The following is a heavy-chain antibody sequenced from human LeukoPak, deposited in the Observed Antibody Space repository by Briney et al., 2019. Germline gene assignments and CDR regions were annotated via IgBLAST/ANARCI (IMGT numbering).Heavy chain of an antibody. CDR2: LNSDGSST. CDR1: GFTFSSYW. V-gene: IGHV3-74*01. CDR3: ARGPSPYYDSSGYYFVD. J-gene: IGHJ4*02. D-gene: IGHD3-22*01. Sequence: GGSLRLSCAASGFTFSSYWMHWVRQAPGKGLVWVSRLNSDGSSTSYADSVKGRFTISRDNAKNTLYLQMNSLRAEDTAVYYCARGPSPYYDSSGYYFVDWGQGTLVTVSS.